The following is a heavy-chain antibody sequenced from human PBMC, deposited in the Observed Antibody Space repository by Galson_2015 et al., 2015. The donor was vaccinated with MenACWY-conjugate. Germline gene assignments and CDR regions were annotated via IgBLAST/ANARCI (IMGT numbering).Heavy chain of an antibody. V-gene: IGHV2-70*11. D-gene: IGHD3-22*01. Sequence: PALVKPTQTLTLTCTFSGFSLSTYEMCIYWVRQPPGKALEWLARIDWRDNKYYTTSLKTRLTISKDKSTNQVVLTMTNVDPVDTATYYCARMHIVLDATDAFDIWGQGTMVTVSS. CDR2: IDWRDNK. CDR1: GFSLSTYEMC. CDR3: ARMHIVLDATDAFDI. J-gene: IGHJ3*02.